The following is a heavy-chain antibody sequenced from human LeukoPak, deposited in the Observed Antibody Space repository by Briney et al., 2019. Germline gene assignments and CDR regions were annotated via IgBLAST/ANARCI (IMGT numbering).Heavy chain of an antibody. CDR2: INPSGGST. CDR3: ARDLSPVGGYSYALKGAPFDY. D-gene: IGHD5-18*01. CDR1: GYTFTSYY. J-gene: IGHJ4*02. Sequence: GASVKVSCKASGYTFTSYYMLWVRQAPGQGLEWMGIINPSGGSTSYAQKFQGRVTMTRDTSTSTVYMELSSLRSEDTAVYYCARDLSPVGGYSYALKGAPFDYWGQGTLVTVSS. V-gene: IGHV1-46*01.